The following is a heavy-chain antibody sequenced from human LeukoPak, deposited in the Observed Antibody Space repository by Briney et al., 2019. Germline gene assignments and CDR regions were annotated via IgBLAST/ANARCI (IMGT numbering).Heavy chain of an antibody. CDR3: SKDGLAYCGGDCQSPVYYYYMTV. CDR2: ICYGGSNK. Sequence: PAGSLRLSCEASGFTFSSYCMHWVRQAPGKGLEWVAVICYGGSNKYYADSVKGRFTISRDNSKNTPYLQMNSPRVEDTAVYYCSKDGLAYCGGDCQSPVYYYYMTVWGKGTTVTVSS. CDR1: GFTFSSYC. J-gene: IGHJ6*03. D-gene: IGHD2-21*02. V-gene: IGHV3-33*06.